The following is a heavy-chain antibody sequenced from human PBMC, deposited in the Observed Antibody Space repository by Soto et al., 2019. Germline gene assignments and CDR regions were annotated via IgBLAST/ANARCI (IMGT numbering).Heavy chain of an antibody. CDR2: IYYTGST. Sequence: LETLSVTCTVSGDSISNTIYHWGWIRQPPGKGLEWIATIYYTGSTNYNPSVRGRVTISIDTSKNQFSLKLDSVTAADTAFYYCKKNQFPQLNQSYWGNGTLVTVSS. J-gene: IGHJ4*01. V-gene: IGHV4-39*01. CDR3: KKNQFPQLNQSY. CDR1: GDSISNTIYH. D-gene: IGHD2-2*01.